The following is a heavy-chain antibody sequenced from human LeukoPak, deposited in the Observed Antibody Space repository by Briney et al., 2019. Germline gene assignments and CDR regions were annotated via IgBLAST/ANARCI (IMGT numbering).Heavy chain of an antibody. J-gene: IGHJ4*02. Sequence: ASVKVSCKASGSPFTGYYMHWVRQAPGQGLEWMGRINPNSGGTNYAQKFQGRVTMTRDTSISTAYMELSRLRSDDTAVYYCARDSIAVAGTYFDYWGQGTLVTVSS. CDR2: INPNSGGT. CDR3: ARDSIAVAGTYFDY. D-gene: IGHD6-19*01. CDR1: GSPFTGYY. V-gene: IGHV1-2*06.